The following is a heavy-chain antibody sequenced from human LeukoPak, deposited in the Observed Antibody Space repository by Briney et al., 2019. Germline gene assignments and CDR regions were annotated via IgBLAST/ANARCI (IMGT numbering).Heavy chain of an antibody. CDR1: GGLISSGSYY. CDR2: IYSSGST. J-gene: IGHJ4*02. Sequence: PSETLSLTCTVSGGLISSGSYYWSWIRQPAGKGLEWIGRIYSSGSTNYNPALRSQLTISVDTSKNQFSLKLSSVTAADTAVYYCASTICISTSCYPGVVDYWSQGTLVTVSS. V-gene: IGHV4-61*02. CDR3: ASTICISTSCYPGVVDY. D-gene: IGHD2-2*01.